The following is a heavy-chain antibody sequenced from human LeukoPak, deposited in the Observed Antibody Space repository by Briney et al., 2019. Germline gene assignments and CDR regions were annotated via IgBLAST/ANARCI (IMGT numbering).Heavy chain of an antibody. CDR2: ISWNSGSI. V-gene: IGHV3-9*01. Sequence: GGSLRLSCAASGFTFDDYAMHWVRQAPGKGLEWVSGISWNSGSICYADSVKGRFTISRDNAKNSLYLQMNRLRAGDTALYYCAEGGLDYSSPTGYGMDVWGQGTTVTVSS. D-gene: IGHD6-13*01. J-gene: IGHJ6*01. CDR1: GFTFDDYA. CDR3: AEGGLDYSSPTGYGMDV.